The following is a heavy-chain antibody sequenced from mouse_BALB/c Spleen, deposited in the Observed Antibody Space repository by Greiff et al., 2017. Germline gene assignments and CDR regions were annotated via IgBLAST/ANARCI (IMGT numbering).Heavy chain of an antibody. J-gene: IGHJ3*01. CDR2: ISSGGGST. V-gene: IGHV5-12-1*01. CDR3: AHDYDWFAY. D-gene: IGHD2-4*01. Sequence: EVQLVESGGGLVKPGGSLKLSCAASGFAFSSYDMSWVRQTPEKRLEWVAYISSGGGSTYYPDTVKGRFTISRDNAKNTLYLQMSSLKSEDTAMYYCAHDYDWFAYWGQGTLVTVSA. CDR1: GFAFSSYD.